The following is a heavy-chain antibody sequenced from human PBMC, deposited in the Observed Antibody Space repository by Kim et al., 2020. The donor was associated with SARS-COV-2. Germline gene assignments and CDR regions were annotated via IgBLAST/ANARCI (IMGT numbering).Heavy chain of an antibody. CDR2: IDLTDSYT. D-gene: IGHD6-13*01. J-gene: IGHJ4*02. Sequence: GESLTGGWVGSGYSFTTYWSRWVRQMPGKGLEWMGHIDLTDSYTRYAPYFQGHVTISVDDSINTVYLQWRSLEASYNAIYYRVRLEAADGSLWGQGTLVTVSA. CDR3: VRLEAADGSL. V-gene: IGHV5-10-1*01. CDR1: GYSFTTYW.